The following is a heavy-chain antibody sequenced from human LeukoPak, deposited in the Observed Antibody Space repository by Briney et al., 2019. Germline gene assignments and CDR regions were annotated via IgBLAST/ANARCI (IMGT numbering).Heavy chain of an antibody. D-gene: IGHD1-1*01. Sequence: SGGSLGLSCEASGFTFRNYGMHWVRQAPGKGLDWVGVIWFDGSNRYYADSVKGRFTIARDNSKNTLYLQMDSLRAEDTADYYCAKERNDRPDYYYYGMDVWGQGTTVTVSS. J-gene: IGHJ6*02. CDR1: GFTFRNYG. CDR2: IWFDGSNR. CDR3: AKERNDRPDYYYYGMDV. V-gene: IGHV3-30*02.